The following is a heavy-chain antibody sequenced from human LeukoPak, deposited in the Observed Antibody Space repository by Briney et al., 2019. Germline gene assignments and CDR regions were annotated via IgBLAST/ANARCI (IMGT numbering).Heavy chain of an antibody. D-gene: IGHD2-21*01. Sequence: SETLSLTCAVYIGSFSGYHWSWIRQPPGRGLEWIGEIDHSGNTKYNPSLKSRVTISADTSKNQFSLELRTLSAADTAVYFCARQGSISAFDLWGRGTLVTVSS. J-gene: IGHJ4*02. CDR2: IDHSGNT. CDR3: ARQGSISAFDL. CDR1: IGSFSGYH. V-gene: IGHV4-34*01.